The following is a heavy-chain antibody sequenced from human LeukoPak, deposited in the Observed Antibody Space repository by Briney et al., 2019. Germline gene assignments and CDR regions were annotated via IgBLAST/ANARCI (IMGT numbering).Heavy chain of an antibody. Sequence: PSETLSLTCSVSGGSISSGGYYWSWIRQHRGKGLEWIGYIYYSGSTFYNPSLKSRVSISVDTSKNQFSLKLNSVTAADTAVYYCARGRGGSDYPFDYWGQGTLVTVSS. CDR3: ARGRGGSDYPFDY. CDR1: GGSISSGGYY. J-gene: IGHJ4*02. D-gene: IGHD4-17*01. CDR2: IYYSGST. V-gene: IGHV4-31*03.